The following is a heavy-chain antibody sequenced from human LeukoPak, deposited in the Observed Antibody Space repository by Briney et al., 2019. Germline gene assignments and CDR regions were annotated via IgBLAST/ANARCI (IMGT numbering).Heavy chain of an antibody. D-gene: IGHD4-17*01. CDR2: IYRGGPT. V-gene: IGHV3-66*01. J-gene: IGHJ5*02. Sequence: GESLRLSCVLSGLTFSDAWMSWVRQAPGKGLEWVSVIYRGGPTYYADSVKGRFTISRDNSKNTLYLQMNSLRAEDTAVYYCARDSYVDSGAVRWFDPWGQGTLVTVSS. CDR1: GLTFSDAW. CDR3: ARDSYVDSGAVRWFDP.